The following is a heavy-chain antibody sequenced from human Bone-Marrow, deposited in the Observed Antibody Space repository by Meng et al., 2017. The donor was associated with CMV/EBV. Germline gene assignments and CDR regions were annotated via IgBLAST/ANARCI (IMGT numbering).Heavy chain of an antibody. V-gene: IGHV3-33*06. CDR1: GFTFSSYG. CDR3: AKVSGGYCSTTSCPPDS. CDR2: IWYDGSNK. Sequence: GGSLRLSCAASGFTFSSYGMHWVRQAPGKGLEWVAVIWYDGSNKYYADSVKGRFTISRDNSKNTLYLQMNSLRAEDTAVYYCAKVSGGYCSTTSCPPDSWGQGTLVTVSS. D-gene: IGHD2-2*01. J-gene: IGHJ5*01.